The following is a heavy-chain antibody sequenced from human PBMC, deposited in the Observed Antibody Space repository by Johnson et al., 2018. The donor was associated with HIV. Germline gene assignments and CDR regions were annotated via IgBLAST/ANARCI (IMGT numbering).Heavy chain of an antibody. J-gene: IGHJ3*01. Sequence: VQLVESGGGVVQPGGSLNLSCAASGFPFSTYGLHWVRQAPGQGLEGVSPISVCGGSTFYADPVKGRFTISRDSSKNTLYLQMNSLRAEDTAVYYCARDPPGRAFDVWGLGTTVTVSS. CDR2: ISVCGGST. CDR1: GFPFSTYG. CDR3: ARDPPGRAFDV. V-gene: IGHV3-23*04.